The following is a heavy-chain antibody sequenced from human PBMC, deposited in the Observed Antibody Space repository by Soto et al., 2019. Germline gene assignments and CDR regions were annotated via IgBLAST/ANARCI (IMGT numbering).Heavy chain of an antibody. V-gene: IGHV4-39*01. CDR3: ANTPGLATGGSFKY. CDR2: VYSSGIA. CDR1: GDSLTNNHW. D-gene: IGHD6-13*01. Sequence: PSETLSLTCDVSGDSLTNNHWWSWVRQAPGKGLEWIASVYSSGIAYYSNSLKSRVTISVDTSKNQFSLKLRSVTAADTAVYYCANTPGLATGGSFKYWGQGALVTLSS. J-gene: IGHJ4*02.